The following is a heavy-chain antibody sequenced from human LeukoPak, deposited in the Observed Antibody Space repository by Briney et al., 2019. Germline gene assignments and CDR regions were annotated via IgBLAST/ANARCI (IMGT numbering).Heavy chain of an antibody. D-gene: IGHD3-10*01. CDR2: IYYSGST. J-gene: IGHJ5*02. CDR3: ARGVGSGSLIWFDP. V-gene: IGHV4-30-4*01. Sequence: SETLSLTCTVSGGSISSGDYYWSWIRQPPGKGLEWIGYIYYSGSTYYNPSLKSRVTISVDTSKNQFSLKLSSVTAADTAVYYCARGVGSGSLIWFDPWGQGTLVTASS. CDR1: GGSISSGDYY.